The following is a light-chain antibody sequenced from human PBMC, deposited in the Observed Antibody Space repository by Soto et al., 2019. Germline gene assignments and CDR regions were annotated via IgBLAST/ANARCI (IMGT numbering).Light chain of an antibody. J-gene: IGKJ3*01. Sequence: DIQMTQSPSSQSASVGDRVTITCRASQRNSAYLNWYQQKPGEAPKLLIFDVSVLESGVPSRFSGSGSETDFTLSITSLQPEDFATYYCLQTYSPPLAFGPGTTVDFK. CDR3: LQTYSPPLA. CDR2: DVS. CDR1: QRNSAY. V-gene: IGKV1-39*01.